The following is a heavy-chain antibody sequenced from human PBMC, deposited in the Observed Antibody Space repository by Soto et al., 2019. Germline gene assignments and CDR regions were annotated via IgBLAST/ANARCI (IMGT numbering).Heavy chain of an antibody. CDR1: GYTFTSYG. J-gene: IGHJ6*02. Sequence: ASVKVSCKASGYTFTSYGISWVRQAPGQGLEWMGWISAYNGNTNYAQKLQGRVTMTTDTSTSTAYMELRSLRSDDTAVYYSARDKRDTIFGVVTNYGMDVWGQGTTVTVSS. D-gene: IGHD3-3*01. V-gene: IGHV1-18*01. CDR3: ARDKRDTIFGVVTNYGMDV. CDR2: ISAYNGNT.